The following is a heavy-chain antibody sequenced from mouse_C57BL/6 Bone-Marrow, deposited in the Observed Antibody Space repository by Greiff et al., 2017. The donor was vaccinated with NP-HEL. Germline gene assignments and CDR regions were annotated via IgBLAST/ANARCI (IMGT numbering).Heavy chain of an antibody. CDR2: IYPGDGDT. J-gene: IGHJ2*01. Sequence: QVQLQQSGPELVKPGASVKISCKASGYAFSSSWMNWVKQRPGKGLEWIGRIYPGDGDTNYNGKFKGKATLTADKSSSTAYMQLSSLTSEDSAVYFCARPGGPYYLDYWGQGTTLTVSS. CDR1: GYAFSSSW. V-gene: IGHV1-82*01. CDR3: ARPGGPYYLDY.